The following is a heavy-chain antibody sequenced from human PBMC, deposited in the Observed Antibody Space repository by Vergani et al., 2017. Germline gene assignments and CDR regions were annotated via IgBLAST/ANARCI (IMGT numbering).Heavy chain of an antibody. V-gene: IGHV4-61*01. CDR1: GGSVSSGSYY. CDR2: IYYSGST. D-gene: IGHD1-26*01. Sequence: QVQLQQWGAGLLKPSETLSLTCTVSGGSVSSGSYYWSWIRQPPGKGLEWIGYIYYSGSTNYNPSLKSRVTISVDTSKNQFSLKLSSVTAADTAVYYCARALSSIVGATPAWAYWGQGTLVTVSS. CDR3: ARALSSIVGATPAWAY. J-gene: IGHJ4*02.